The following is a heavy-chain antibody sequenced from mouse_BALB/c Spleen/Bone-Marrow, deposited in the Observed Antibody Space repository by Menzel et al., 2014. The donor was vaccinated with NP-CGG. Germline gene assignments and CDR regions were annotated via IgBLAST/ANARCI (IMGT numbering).Heavy chain of an antibody. Sequence: QVQLQQPGAELVKPGASVKLSCKASGYTFTSYWMHWVKQRPGQGLEWIGEINPSNGRTNYVEKFKSKATLSGDKSSSTVYMQLSSLTSEDSAVYYCARSGYWYFDVWVAGTTVTVSA. CDR1: GYTFTSYW. CDR3: ARSGYWYFDV. J-gene: IGHJ1*01. CDR2: INPSNGRT. V-gene: IGHV1S81*02. D-gene: IGHD3-1*01.